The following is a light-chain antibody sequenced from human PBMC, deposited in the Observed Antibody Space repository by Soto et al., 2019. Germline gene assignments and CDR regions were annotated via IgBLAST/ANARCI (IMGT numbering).Light chain of an antibody. CDR2: AAS. J-gene: IGKJ4*01. CDR1: QDISRW. Sequence: DIQVTQSPSSVSASVGDRVTITCRASQDISRWLAWYQQKPGKAPKLLIYAASNRATGIPARFSGSGSGTDFTLTISSLEPEDFAVYYCQQRSNWPLTFGGGTKVEIK. V-gene: IGKV1-12*01. CDR3: QQRSNWPLT.